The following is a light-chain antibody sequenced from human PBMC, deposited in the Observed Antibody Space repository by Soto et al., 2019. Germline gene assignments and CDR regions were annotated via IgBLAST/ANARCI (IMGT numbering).Light chain of an antibody. CDR2: EVN. V-gene: IGLV2-8*01. CDR1: SSDVGGYNY. J-gene: IGLJ3*02. CDR3: SSYAGFSNWV. Sequence: QSALTQPPSASGSPGQSVTISCTGSSSDVGGYNYVSWYQQHPGKAPKLVIYEVNKRPSGVPDRFSGSKSGNTASLTVSGLQAEDEAVYYCSSYAGFSNWVFGGGTKLTVL.